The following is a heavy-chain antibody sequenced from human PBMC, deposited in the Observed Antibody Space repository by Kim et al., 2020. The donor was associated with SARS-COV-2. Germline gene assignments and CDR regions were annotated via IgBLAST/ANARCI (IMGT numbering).Heavy chain of an antibody. Sequence: GGSLRLSCAASGFTFSSYSMNWVRQAPGKGLEWVSYISSSSSTIYYADSVKGRFTISRDNAKNSLYLQMNSLRDEDTAVYYCARDTKLVPHPGYFDYWGQGTLVTVSS. CDR3: ARDTKLVPHPGYFDY. CDR2: ISSSSSTI. J-gene: IGHJ4*02. CDR1: GFTFSSYS. D-gene: IGHD6-13*01. V-gene: IGHV3-48*02.